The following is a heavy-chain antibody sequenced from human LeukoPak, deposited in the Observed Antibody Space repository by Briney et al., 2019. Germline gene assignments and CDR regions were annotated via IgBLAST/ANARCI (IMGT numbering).Heavy chain of an antibody. D-gene: IGHD3-10*01. CDR2: ISGSGGST. CDR1: GFTFSSYA. J-gene: IGHJ6*02. Sequence: PGGSLRLSCAASGFTFSSYAMSWVRQAPGKGLEWVSAISGSGGSTYYADSVKGRFTISRDNSKNTLYLQMNSLRAEDTAVYYCAKYALDYYGSGSYQYYGMDVWGQGTTVTVSS. V-gene: IGHV3-23*01. CDR3: AKYALDYYGSGSYQYYGMDV.